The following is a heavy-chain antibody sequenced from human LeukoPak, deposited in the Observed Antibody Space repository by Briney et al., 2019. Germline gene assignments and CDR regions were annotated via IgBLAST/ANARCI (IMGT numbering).Heavy chain of an antibody. CDR1: GYSFTSYW. J-gene: IGHJ6*03. D-gene: IGHD2-2*02. CDR2: IYPGDSDT. Sequence: HGEPLKISCKGSGYSFTSYWIGWVRQMPGKGLKWMGIIYPGDSDTRFSTSFQGQCTISADKSISTAYLQWSSLKASDTAMYYCARHRYCSSTSCYRYYGLYYMDVWGKGTTVTVSS. V-gene: IGHV5-51*01. CDR3: ARHRYCSSTSCYRYYGLYYMDV.